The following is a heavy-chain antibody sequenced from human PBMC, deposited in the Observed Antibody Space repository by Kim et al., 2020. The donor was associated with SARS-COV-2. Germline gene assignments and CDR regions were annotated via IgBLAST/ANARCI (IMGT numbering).Heavy chain of an antibody. Sequence: SETLSLTCTVSGGSISSGGYYWSWIRQHPGKGLEWIGYIYYSGSTYYNPSLKSRVTISVDTSKNQFSLKLSSVTAADTAVYYCARAKPRYCSGGSCYSWVFDIWGQGTMVTVSS. CDR1: GGSISSGGYY. D-gene: IGHD2-15*01. J-gene: IGHJ3*02. CDR2: IYYSGST. CDR3: ARAKPRYCSGGSCYSWVFDI. V-gene: IGHV4-31*03.